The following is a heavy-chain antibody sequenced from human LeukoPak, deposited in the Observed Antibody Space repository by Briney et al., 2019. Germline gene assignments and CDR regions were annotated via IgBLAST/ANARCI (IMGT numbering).Heavy chain of an antibody. V-gene: IGHV1-2*02. D-gene: IGHD6-13*01. Sequence: ASVKVSCKASGYTFTGYYMHWVRQAPGQGLEWMGWFSPDSGGTHYAQKFQGRVTMTRDTSISTAYMELNRLRSDDTAVYYCARQQQLLDYWGQGTLVTVSS. CDR1: GYTFTGYY. CDR2: FSPDSGGT. CDR3: ARQQQLLDY. J-gene: IGHJ4*02.